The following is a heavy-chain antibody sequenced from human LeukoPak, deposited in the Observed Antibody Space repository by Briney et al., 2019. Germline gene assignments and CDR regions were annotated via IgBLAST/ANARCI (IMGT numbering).Heavy chain of an antibody. CDR3: AKEGAYPIITYDS. J-gene: IGHJ5*01. Sequence: GGSLRLSCAASGFTFSNYWMNWLRQAPGKGLEWVANIKQDGSEKCYVDSVKGRFTISRDNAKNSLYLQMNSLRAEDAGVYYCAKEGAYPIITYDSWGQGTLVTVSS. V-gene: IGHV3-7*01. CDR1: GFTFSNYW. CDR2: IKQDGSEK. D-gene: IGHD1-14*01.